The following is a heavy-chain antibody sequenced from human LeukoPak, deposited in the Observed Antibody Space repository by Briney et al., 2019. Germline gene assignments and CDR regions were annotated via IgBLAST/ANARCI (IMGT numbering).Heavy chain of an antibody. V-gene: IGHV4-38-2*02. CDR3: ARGLPGGQLSRYDY. CDR2: IYQSGKT. D-gene: IGHD6-13*01. Sequence: PSETLSLTCCVCGYSISSGYYWGWIRQPSGKGLEWMGIIYQSGKTYCNPSLESRVTISVDTSKNQFSLKMNSMTAADTAMYYCARGLPGGQLSRYDYWGQGTLVTVSS. CDR1: GYSISSGYY. J-gene: IGHJ4*02.